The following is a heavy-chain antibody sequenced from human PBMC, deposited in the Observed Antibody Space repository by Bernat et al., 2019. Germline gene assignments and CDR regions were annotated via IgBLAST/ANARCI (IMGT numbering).Heavy chain of an antibody. J-gene: IGHJ4*02. V-gene: IGHV5-51*01. CDR3: ARHNTGINEY. Sequence: EVQPVQSGAEVKKPGESLKISCKGSGYSFTNYWIAWLRQMPGKGLEWMGVIYSGESEIRYNPSFQGQATISADTSISTAYLQWGSLRAADTAVYYCARHNTGINEYWGQGTLVTVSS. D-gene: IGHD2-8*02. CDR2: IYSGESEI. CDR1: GYSFTNYW.